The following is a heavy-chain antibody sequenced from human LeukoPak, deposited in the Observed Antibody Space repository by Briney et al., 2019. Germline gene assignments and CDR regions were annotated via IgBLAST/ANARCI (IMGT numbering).Heavy chain of an antibody. D-gene: IGHD3-9*01. CDR3: ARLLGYFDWPDAFDI. CDR1: GGSISSYY. V-gene: IGHV4-59*12. CDR2: IYYSGST. Sequence: SETLSLTCTVSGGSISSYYWSWIRQPPGKGLEWIGYIYYSGSTNYNPSLKSRVTISVETSKNEFSLKLRSVTAADTAVYYCARLLGYFDWPDAFDIWGQGTMVTVSS. J-gene: IGHJ3*02.